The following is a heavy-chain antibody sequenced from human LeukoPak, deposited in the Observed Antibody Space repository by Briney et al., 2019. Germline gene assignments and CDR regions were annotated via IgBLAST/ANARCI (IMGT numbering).Heavy chain of an antibody. D-gene: IGHD6-13*01. V-gene: IGHV1-2*06. J-gene: IGHJ4*02. CDR1: GYTFTGYY. CDR2: INPNSGGT. Sequence: GASVKVSCKASGYTFTGYYMHWVRQAPGQGLEWMGRINPNSGGTNYAQKFQGRVTMTRDTSISTAYMELSGLRSDDTAVYYCARGPRGLQHPPFDYWGQGTLVTVSS. CDR3: ARGPRGLQHPPFDY.